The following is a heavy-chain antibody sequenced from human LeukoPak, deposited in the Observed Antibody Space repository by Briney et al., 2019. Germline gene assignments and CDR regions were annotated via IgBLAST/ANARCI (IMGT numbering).Heavy chain of an antibody. V-gene: IGHV4-59*01. CDR1: GGSISGYF. CDR2: IYYTGAA. CDR3: VRGVGGEYFYFDR. D-gene: IGHD1-26*01. J-gene: IGHJ4*02. Sequence: SETLSLTCTVSGGSISGYFWGWIRQPPGEGLEFIGYIYYTGAASYKPSLSSRVTMSVDTSKNQFSLKLTSVTAADTAVYYCVRGVGGEYFYFDRWGQGALVTVSS.